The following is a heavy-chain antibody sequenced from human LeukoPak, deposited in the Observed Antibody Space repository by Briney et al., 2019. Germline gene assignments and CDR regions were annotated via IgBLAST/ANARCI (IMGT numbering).Heavy chain of an antibody. CDR2: INHSGST. CDR1: GGFFSGYY. V-gene: IGHV4-34*01. CDR3: PITFAGGSNWFDP. Sequence: SETLSLTCAAYGGFFSGYYWSWIRQPPGKGLEWIGEINHSGSTNYNPSLKSRVTISVDTSKNQFSLKLSSVTAADTAVYYCPITFAGGSNWFDPWGQGTPVTVSS. D-gene: IGHD3-16*01. J-gene: IGHJ5*02.